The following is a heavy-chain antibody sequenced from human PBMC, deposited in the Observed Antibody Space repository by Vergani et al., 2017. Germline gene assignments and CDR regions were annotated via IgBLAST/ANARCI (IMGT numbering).Heavy chain of an antibody. V-gene: IGHV4-34*11. Sequence: QVQLQQWGAGLLKPSETLSLTCAVYGGSFSGYYWSWIRQPPGKGLEWIGYIYYSGSTNSNPSLKSRVTISVDTSKNQFSLKLSSVTAADTAVYYCARVGGGYYFNWFDPWGQGTLVTVSS. CDR1: GGSFSGYY. J-gene: IGHJ5*02. CDR3: ARVGGGYYFNWFDP. CDR2: IYYSGST. D-gene: IGHD3-10*01.